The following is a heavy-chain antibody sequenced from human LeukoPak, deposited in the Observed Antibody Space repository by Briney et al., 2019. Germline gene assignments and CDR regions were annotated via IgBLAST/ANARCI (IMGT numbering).Heavy chain of an antibody. CDR3: ARIGYSTSWANFDY. V-gene: IGHV3-33*01. CDR1: GFTFRNYG. D-gene: IGHD6-13*01. J-gene: IGHJ4*02. Sequence: GTSLRLSCAASGFTFRNYGMHWVRQAPGKGLEWVASIRTDGGEKYHADSVQGRFSISRDNSMNTLYLQMDSLRAEDTALYYCARIGYSTSWANFDYWAREPWSPSPQ. CDR2: IRTDGGEK.